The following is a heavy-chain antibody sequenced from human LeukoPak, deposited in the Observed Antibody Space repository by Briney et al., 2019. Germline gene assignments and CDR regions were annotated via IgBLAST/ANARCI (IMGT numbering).Heavy chain of an antibody. CDR2: ISYDGSNK. V-gene: IGHV3-30-3*01. D-gene: IGHD6-19*01. CDR1: GFTFSSYA. J-gene: IGHJ4*02. CDR3: ARDGGSGWYVVYYFDY. Sequence: GGSLRLSCAASGFTFSSYAMHWVRQAPGKGLEWVAVISYDGSNKYYADSVKGRFTIPRDNSKNTLYLQMNSLRAEDTAVYYCARDGGSGWYVVYYFDYWGQGTLVTVSS.